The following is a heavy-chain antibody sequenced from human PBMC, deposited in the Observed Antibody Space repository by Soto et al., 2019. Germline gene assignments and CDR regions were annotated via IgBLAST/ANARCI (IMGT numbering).Heavy chain of an antibody. CDR1: GGTFSSYA. D-gene: IGHD5-18*01. V-gene: IGHV1-69*13. Sequence: SVKVSCKASGGTFSSYAISWVRQAPGQGLEWMGGIIPIFGTANYAQKFQGRVTITADESTSTAYMELSSLSSEDTAVYYCARDSVVDTAMVTYFDYWGQGTLVTVSS. CDR3: ARDSVVDTAMVTYFDY. J-gene: IGHJ4*02. CDR2: IIPIFGTA.